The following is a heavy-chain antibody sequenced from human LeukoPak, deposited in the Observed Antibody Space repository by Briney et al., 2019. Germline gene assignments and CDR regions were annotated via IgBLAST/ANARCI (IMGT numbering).Heavy chain of an antibody. J-gene: IGHJ3*02. Sequence: SETLSLTCAVYGGSFSGYYWTWIRQPPGKGLEWIGEIIDTGSTKYNSSLKSRVTISVDTSKNQFSLKLSSVTAADTAVYYCAKSNGYGLVDIWGQGTMVTVSS. V-gene: IGHV4-34*12. CDR2: IIDTGST. D-gene: IGHD3-10*01. CDR1: GGSFSGYY. CDR3: AKSNGYGLVDI.